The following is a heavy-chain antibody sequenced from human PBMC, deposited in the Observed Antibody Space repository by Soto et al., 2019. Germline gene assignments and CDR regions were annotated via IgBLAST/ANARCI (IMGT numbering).Heavy chain of an antibody. CDR1: GYAFGSYW. CDR3: LRVQRHWNEFADQ. J-gene: IGHJ4*02. CDR2: ISQDGAIA. V-gene: IGHV3-74*01. D-gene: IGHD1-1*01. Sequence: VQLVESGGGLVQPGGSLRLSCAASGYAFGSYWMHWIRQAQGKGLVWVSRISQDGAIATQADSVKGRFTISRDNAKNTLFLQMNSLRADDTAVYYCLRVQRHWNEFADQWGQGTLVTVSS.